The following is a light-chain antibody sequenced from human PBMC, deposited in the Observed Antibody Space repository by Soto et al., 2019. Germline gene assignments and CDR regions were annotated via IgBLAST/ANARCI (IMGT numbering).Light chain of an antibody. CDR1: QSVSGN. CDR2: GAS. CDR3: QQYNNWPPT. V-gene: IGKV3D-15*01. J-gene: IGKJ1*01. Sequence: EIVMTQSPATLSVSPGERATLSCRASQSVSGNLACYQQKPGQAPRLLIYGASTRATGLPARFSGSGSGTEFTLTISSLQSEDFEVYYCQQYNNWPPTFGQGTKVEIK.